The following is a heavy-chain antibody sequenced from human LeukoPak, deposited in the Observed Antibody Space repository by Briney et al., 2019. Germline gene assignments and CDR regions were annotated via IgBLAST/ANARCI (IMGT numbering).Heavy chain of an antibody. D-gene: IGHD3-3*01. V-gene: IGHV4-30-4*01. CDR3: ARDLYYDFWSGYYTGRVGAFDI. CDR2: IYYSGST. CDR1: GGSISSGDYY. Sequence: SETLSLTCPVSGGSISSGDYYWSWIRQPPGKGLEWIGYIYYSGSTYYNPSLKSRVTISVDTSKNQFSLKLSSVTAADTAVYYCARDLYYDFWSGYYTGRVGAFDIWGQGTMVTVSS. J-gene: IGHJ3*02.